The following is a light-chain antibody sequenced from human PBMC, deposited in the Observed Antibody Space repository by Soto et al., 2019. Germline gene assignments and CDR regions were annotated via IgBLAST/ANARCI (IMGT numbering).Light chain of an antibody. V-gene: IGLV1-44*01. Sequence: QSVLSQPPSACGTPGQRVTISCSGRSGDVGGNPVPWYQHVPTTAPKLLIYTNTQRPSGVPDRFSGSKSGTSASLAISGLQSEDEADYYCASWDDSLNGPVFGTGTKVTVL. J-gene: IGLJ1*01. CDR2: TNT. CDR3: ASWDDSLNGPV. CDR1: SGDVGGNP.